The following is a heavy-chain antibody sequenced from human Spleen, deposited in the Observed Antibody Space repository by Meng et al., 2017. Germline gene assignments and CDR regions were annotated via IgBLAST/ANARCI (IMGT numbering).Heavy chain of an antibody. Sequence: QLQLQESCPWLVKPSETRSLTCTVSGGSISSSSYYWVWIRQPPGKGLEWIGQIYYNGNSYYNPSLKSRVTMSVDTSRSQFSLKLKSVTAADTAVYYCARASYNYDSWFDPWGQGTLVTVSS. CDR1: GGSISSSSYY. D-gene: IGHD3-22*01. J-gene: IGHJ5*02. V-gene: IGHV4-39*01. CDR3: ARASYNYDSWFDP. CDR2: IYYNGNS.